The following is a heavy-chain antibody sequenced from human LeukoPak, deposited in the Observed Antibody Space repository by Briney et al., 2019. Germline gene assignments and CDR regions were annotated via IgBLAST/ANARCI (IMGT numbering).Heavy chain of an antibody. D-gene: IGHD6-13*01. CDR3: ARDWGAAGLWDY. CDR2: SRNKANGYTT. J-gene: IGHJ4*02. V-gene: IGHV3-72*01. Sequence: PGGSLRLSCAASGFTFSDHYVDWVRQAPGKGLEWVGRSRNKANGYTTEYAASVKGRFTISRDDSKNSLYLQMNSLRAEDTAIYYCARDWGAAGLWDYWGQGTLVTVSS. CDR1: GFTFSDHY.